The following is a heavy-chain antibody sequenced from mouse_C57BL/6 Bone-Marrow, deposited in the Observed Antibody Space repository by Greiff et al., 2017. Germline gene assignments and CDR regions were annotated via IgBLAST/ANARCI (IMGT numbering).Heavy chain of an antibody. J-gene: IGHJ2*01. V-gene: IGHV14-4*01. D-gene: IGHD2-1*01. Sequence: VQLQQSGAELVRPGASVKLSCTASGFNIKDDYIHWVKQRPEQGLEWIGWIDPAIGDTEYASKFQGKATITSDTSSNTACLQLSSLTSEDTAVYYCSSLDGNYFDFWGQGTPLTVAS. CDR2: IDPAIGDT. CDR3: SSLDGNYFDF. CDR1: GFNIKDDY.